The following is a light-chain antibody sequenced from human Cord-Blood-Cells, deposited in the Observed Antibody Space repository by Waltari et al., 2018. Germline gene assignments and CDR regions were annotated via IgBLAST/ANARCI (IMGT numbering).Light chain of an antibody. Sequence: QLVLTQSPSASASLGASVKLTCTLSSGHSSYAIAWPQQQPGKGPRYLMKLNSDGSHSKGDGIPDRFSGSSSGAERYLTISSLQSEDEADYYCQTWGTGIHVFGGGTKLTVL. J-gene: IGLJ3*02. CDR3: QTWGTGIHV. CDR2: LNSDGSH. CDR1: SGHSSYA. V-gene: IGLV4-69*01.